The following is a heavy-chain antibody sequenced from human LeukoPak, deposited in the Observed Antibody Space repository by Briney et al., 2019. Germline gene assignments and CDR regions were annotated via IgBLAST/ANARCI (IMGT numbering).Heavy chain of an antibody. Sequence: AGGSLRLSCAASGFTFSNAWMSWVRQAPGKGLEWVGRIKSKTDGGTTDYAAPVKGRFTISRDDSKNTLYLQMNSLKTEDTAVYYCTTDYPRYCSSTSCQNFDYRGQGTLVTVSS. CDR2: IKSKTDGGTT. D-gene: IGHD2-2*01. CDR3: TTDYPRYCSSTSCQNFDY. J-gene: IGHJ4*02. CDR1: GFTFSNAW. V-gene: IGHV3-15*01.